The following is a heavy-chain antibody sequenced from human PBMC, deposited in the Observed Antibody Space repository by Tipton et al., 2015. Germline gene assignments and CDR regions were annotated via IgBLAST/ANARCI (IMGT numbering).Heavy chain of an antibody. D-gene: IGHD4-17*01. CDR3: ARDVLDYGDYGGLDF. CDR1: SDSINKYY. CDR2: IQYSGGT. Sequence: TLSLTCTVSSDSINKYYWSWIRQPPGKELQWIGYIQYSGGTNYNPSLESRVSMSVDTSKTQFSLEMRSVAATDTAVYYCARDVLDYGDYGGLDFWGPGTLVTVSS. V-gene: IGHV4-59*01. J-gene: IGHJ4*02.